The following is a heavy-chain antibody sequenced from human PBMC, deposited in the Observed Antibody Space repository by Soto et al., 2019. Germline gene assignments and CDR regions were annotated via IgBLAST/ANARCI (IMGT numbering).Heavy chain of an antibody. CDR3: AGVKGGCSSTSCYGPLYYYYGMDV. CDR1: GFTFSSYS. Sequence: PGGSLRLSCAASGFTFSSYSMNWVRQAPGKGLEWVSSISSSSSYIYYADSVKGRFTISRDNAKNSLYLQMNSLRAEDTAVYYCAGVKGGCSSTSCYGPLYYYYGMDVWGQGTTVTVSS. D-gene: IGHD2-2*01. CDR2: ISSSSSYI. J-gene: IGHJ6*02. V-gene: IGHV3-21*01.